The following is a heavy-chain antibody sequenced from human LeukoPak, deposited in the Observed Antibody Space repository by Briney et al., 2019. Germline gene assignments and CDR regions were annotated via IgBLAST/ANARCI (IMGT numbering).Heavy chain of an antibody. Sequence: SETLSLTCAVYGGSFSGYYWSWIRQPPGKGLAWIGEINHSGSTNYNPSLKSRVTISVDKSKNQFSLKLSSVTAADTAVYYCARVSYYDSSGNRGAFDYWGQGTLVTVSS. V-gene: IGHV4-34*01. J-gene: IGHJ4*02. CDR1: GGSFSGYY. D-gene: IGHD3-22*01. CDR3: ARVSYYDSSGNRGAFDY. CDR2: INHSGST.